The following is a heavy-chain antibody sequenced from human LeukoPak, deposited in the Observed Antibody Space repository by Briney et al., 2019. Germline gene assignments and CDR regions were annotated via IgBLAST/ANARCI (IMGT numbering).Heavy chain of an antibody. CDR1: GGSVSSGSYY. D-gene: IGHD3-9*01. Sequence: PSETLSLTCTVSGGSVSSGSYYWSWIRQPPGKGLEWIGYIYYSGSTNYNPSLKSRVTISVDTSKNQFSLKLSSVTAADTAVYYCAREMEVRGYFDWLPLDYWGQGTLVTVSS. V-gene: IGHV4-61*01. CDR3: AREMEVRGYFDWLPLDY. CDR2: IYYSGST. J-gene: IGHJ4*02.